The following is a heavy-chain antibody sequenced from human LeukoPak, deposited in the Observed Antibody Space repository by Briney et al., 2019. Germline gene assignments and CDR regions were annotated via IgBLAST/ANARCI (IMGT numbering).Heavy chain of an antibody. J-gene: IGHJ4*02. D-gene: IGHD3-22*01. V-gene: IGHV4-38-2*02. Sequence: PSETLSLTCTVSGYSISSGYYWGWLRQPPGKGLEWIGSIYHSGSTYYNPSLKSRVTISVDTSKNQFSLKLSSVTAADTAVYYCARADYYDSSGLDYWGQGTLVTVSS. CDR2: IYHSGST. CDR1: GYSISSGYY. CDR3: ARADYYDSSGLDY.